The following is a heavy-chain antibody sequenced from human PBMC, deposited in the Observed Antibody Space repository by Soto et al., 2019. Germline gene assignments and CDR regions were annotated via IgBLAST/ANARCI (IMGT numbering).Heavy chain of an antibody. J-gene: IGHJ3*02. CDR3: VRRVLPHDAFDI. CDR2: IYYSGST. V-gene: IGHV4-30-4*01. Sequence: QVQLQESGPGLVKPSQTLSLTCTVSGGSISSGNCYWSWIRQPPGKVLEWIGYIYYSGSTYYNPSLKSRVTISVDTSKNQFSLKLSSVTAADTAVYYCVRRVLPHDAFDIWGQGTMVTVSS. D-gene: IGHD5-18*01. CDR1: GGSISSGNCY.